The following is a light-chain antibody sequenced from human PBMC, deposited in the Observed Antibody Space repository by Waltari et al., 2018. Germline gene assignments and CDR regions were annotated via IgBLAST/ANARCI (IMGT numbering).Light chain of an antibody. J-gene: IGKJ3*01. V-gene: IGKV4-1*01. CDR3: QQYYSTPLT. CDR1: QSVLYSSNNKNY. CDR2: WAS. Sequence: DIVMTQSTDSLAVSLGARATINCKSSQSVLYSSNNKNYLAWYQQKPGQPPKLLIYWASTRESGVPDRFSGSGSGTDFTLTISSLQAEDVAVYYCQQYYSTPLTFGPGTKVDIK.